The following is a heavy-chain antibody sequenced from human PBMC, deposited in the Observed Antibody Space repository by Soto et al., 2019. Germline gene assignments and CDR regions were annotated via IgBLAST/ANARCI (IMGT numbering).Heavy chain of an antibody. CDR2: ISTYNGNT. J-gene: IGHJ5*02. V-gene: IGHV1-18*04. CDR1: GYTFSNYG. D-gene: IGHD2-2*01. Sequence: QVQLVQSGAEVKKPGASVKVSCTASGYTFSNYGITWVRQAPGQGLEWMGWISTYNGNTNYAKKVQGRVTMTIDTSTTPAYMELRSLSSDATAMYYCAACTGPSCHRGRAWFDPWGQGPLVTVPA. CDR3: AACTGPSCHRGRAWFDP.